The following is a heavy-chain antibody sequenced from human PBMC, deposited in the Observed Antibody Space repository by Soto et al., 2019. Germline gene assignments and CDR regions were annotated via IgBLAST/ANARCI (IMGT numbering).Heavy chain of an antibody. CDR3: ARAIVCASSSRYD. CDR2: ISHDGRNE. D-gene: IGHD6-13*01. J-gene: IGHJ4*02. V-gene: IGHV3-30*04. CDR1: GFTFSSYG. Sequence: QVQLVESGGGVVQPGRSLRLSCAASGFTFSSYGFHWVRQAPGKGLEWVAVISHDGRNEYYADSVRGRFTISRDNSKNTLYLQMNSLRGEDTAVYYCARAIVCASSSRYDWGQGTLVTVSS.